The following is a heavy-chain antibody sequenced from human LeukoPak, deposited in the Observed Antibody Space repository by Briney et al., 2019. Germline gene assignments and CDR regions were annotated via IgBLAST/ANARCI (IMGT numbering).Heavy chain of an antibody. CDR1: GYTFTSYG. CDR3: ARDLAPDFWSGYVDY. J-gene: IGHJ4*02. V-gene: IGHV1-18*01. Sequence: ASVQVSCKASGYTFTSYGISWVRQAPGQGLEWMGWISAYNGNTNYAQKLQGRVTMTTDTSTSTAYMELRSLRSDDTAVYYCARDLAPDFWSGYVDYWGQGTLVTVSS. D-gene: IGHD3-3*01. CDR2: ISAYNGNT.